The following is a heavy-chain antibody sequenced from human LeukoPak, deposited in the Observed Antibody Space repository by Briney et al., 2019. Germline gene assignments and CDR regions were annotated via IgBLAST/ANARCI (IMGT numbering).Heavy chain of an antibody. CDR2: ISGSGGST. CDR1: GFTFSSYA. CDR3: ARDLIAAAKGFDY. V-gene: IGHV3-23*01. Sequence: LGGSLRLSCAASGFTFSSYAMSWVRQAPGKGLEWVSAISGSGGSTYYADSVKGRFTISRDNSKNTLYLQMNSLRAEDTAVYYCARDLIAAAKGFDYWGQGTLVTVSS. J-gene: IGHJ4*02. D-gene: IGHD6-13*01.